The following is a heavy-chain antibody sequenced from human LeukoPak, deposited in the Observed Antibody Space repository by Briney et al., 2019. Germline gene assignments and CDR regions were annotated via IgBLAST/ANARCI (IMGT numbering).Heavy chain of an antibody. CDR2: ISWNSGSI. V-gene: IGHV3-9*01. Sequence: GGSLRLSCAASGFTFDDYAMHWVRQAPGKGLGWVSGISWNSGSIGYADSVKGRFTISRDNAKNSLYLQMNSLRAEDTALYYCAKDNLPEMAYPDYWGQGTLVTVSS. D-gene: IGHD5-24*01. CDR3: AKDNLPEMAYPDY. J-gene: IGHJ4*02. CDR1: GFTFDDYA.